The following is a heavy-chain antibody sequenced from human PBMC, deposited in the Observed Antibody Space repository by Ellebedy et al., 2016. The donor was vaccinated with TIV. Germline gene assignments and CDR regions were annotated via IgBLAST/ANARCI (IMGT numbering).Heavy chain of an antibody. D-gene: IGHD3-22*01. CDR2: ISSSGNTI. CDR3: AKGADYYDSSGYYFDY. V-gene: IGHV3-48*04. Sequence: GESLKISCAASGFTFSSYSMSWIRQAPGKGLEWVSYISSSGNTIYYVDSVKGRFTISRDNAKNSLYLQLNSLRAEDTAVYYCAKGADYYDSSGYYFDYWGQGTLVTVSS. J-gene: IGHJ4*02. CDR1: GFTFSSYS.